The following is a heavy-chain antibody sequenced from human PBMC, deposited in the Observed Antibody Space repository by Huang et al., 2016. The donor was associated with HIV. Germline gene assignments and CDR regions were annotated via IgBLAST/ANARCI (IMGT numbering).Heavy chain of an antibody. Sequence: QVQLVQSGAEVTKPGSSVKVSCKASGVTFSSYAVSWVRQAPGQGLEWVGVVIPSFGTANYAQKGQGRVTITADESTGRADMELSSRRSDDTAVYYGARGVWGRPSEGFDYGETTGYYFDYWGQGTLVTVSS. CDR1: GVTFSSYA. J-gene: IGHJ4*02. CDR3: ARGVWGRPSEGFDYGETTGYYFDY. D-gene: IGHD4-17*01. V-gene: IGHV1-69*13. CDR2: VIPSFGTA.